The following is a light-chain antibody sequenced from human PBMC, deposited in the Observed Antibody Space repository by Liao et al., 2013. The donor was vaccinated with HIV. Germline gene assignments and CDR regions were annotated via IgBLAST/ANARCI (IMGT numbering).Light chain of an antibody. Sequence: SYDLTQPPSVSVSPGQTASITCSGDKLGDKYACWYQQKPGQSPVMVISQDSKRPSGIPERFSGSNSGNTATLTISGTQAMDEADYYCQAWDSSSVVFGGG. CDR3: QAWDSSSVV. CDR2: QDS. V-gene: IGLV3-1*01. J-gene: IGLJ2*01. CDR1: KLGDKY.